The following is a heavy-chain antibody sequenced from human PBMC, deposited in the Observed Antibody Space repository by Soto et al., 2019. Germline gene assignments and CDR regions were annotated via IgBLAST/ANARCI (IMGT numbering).Heavy chain of an antibody. Sequence: EVQLLESGGGLVQPGGSLRLSCAASGFTFSSYAMSWVRQAPGKGLEWVSAISGSGGSTYYADSVKGRFTISRDNSKNTLYLQMNSLRAEDTAVYYCAKVPVVAATAYYYYYYGMDVWGQGTTVTVSS. CDR2: ISGSGGST. CDR3: AKVPVVAATAYYYYYYGMDV. D-gene: IGHD2-15*01. V-gene: IGHV3-23*01. CDR1: GFTFSSYA. J-gene: IGHJ6*02.